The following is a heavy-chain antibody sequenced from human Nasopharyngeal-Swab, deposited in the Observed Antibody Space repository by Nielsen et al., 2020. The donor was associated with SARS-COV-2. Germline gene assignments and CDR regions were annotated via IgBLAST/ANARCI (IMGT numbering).Heavy chain of an antibody. CDR1: GYTFTSYG. V-gene: IGHV1-18*01. CDR2: ISAYNGNT. J-gene: IGHJ6*03. Sequence: ASVKVSCKASGYTFTSYGISWVRQAPGQGLEWMGWISAYNGNTNYAQKFQGRVTITADESTSTAYMELSSLRSEDTAVYYCARAEGDARKYSYRPVFYYYYMDVWGKGTTVTVSS. D-gene: IGHD5-18*01. CDR3: ARAEGDARKYSYRPVFYYYYMDV.